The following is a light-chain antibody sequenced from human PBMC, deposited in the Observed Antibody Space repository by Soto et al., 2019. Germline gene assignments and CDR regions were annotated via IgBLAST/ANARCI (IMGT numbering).Light chain of an antibody. CDR2: SAS. J-gene: IGKJ5*01. V-gene: IGKV1-9*01. CDR1: RGISSY. Sequence: IQLTQSPSSLSASVGDRVTITCQASRGISSYLAWYQQKPGKAPKLLVYSASTLQSGFPSRFSGSGSGPDFTLTISSLQPEDSATYFCQQLNSYPQTFGQGTRLEIK. CDR3: QQLNSYPQT.